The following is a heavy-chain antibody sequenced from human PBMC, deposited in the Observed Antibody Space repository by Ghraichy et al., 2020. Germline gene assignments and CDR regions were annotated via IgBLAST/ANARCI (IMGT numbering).Heavy chain of an antibody. V-gene: IGHV4-59*01. CDR3: ARRHQLLYRGPHSWFDP. Sequence: SETLSLTCTVSGGSISDYFWSWIRQPPGKGLEWIGYISYSGSTNYNASLKSRLTMSLDTSKSHFSLKLSSVTAADTAVYYCARRHQLLYRGPHSWFDPWGQGILVTVSS. CDR1: GGSISDYF. J-gene: IGHJ5*02. CDR2: ISYSGST. D-gene: IGHD2-2*02.